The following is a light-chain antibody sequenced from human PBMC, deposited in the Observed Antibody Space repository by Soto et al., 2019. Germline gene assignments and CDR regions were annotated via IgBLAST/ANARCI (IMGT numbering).Light chain of an antibody. Sequence: QSVLTQPASVSGSLGQSITISCTGASNNIGGYKYVSWYQQHPGKAPKLIIYEVSNRPSGISNRFSGSKSGNTASLSISGLQAEDEADYYCSSYSSISTRVFGTGTRSPS. CDR1: SNNIGGYKY. CDR2: EVS. J-gene: IGLJ1*01. CDR3: SSYSSISTRV. V-gene: IGLV2-14*01.